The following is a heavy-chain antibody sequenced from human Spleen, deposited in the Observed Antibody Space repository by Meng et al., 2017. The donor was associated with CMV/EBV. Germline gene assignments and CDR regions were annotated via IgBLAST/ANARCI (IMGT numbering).Heavy chain of an antibody. Sequence: ASVKVSCKASGYTFTSYYMHWVRQAAGQGLEWMGSMNPNSGNADYAQKFQGRVTMTRDSSISTAYMELSSLRSEDTAMYYCARGSEDYWGQGTLVTVSS. V-gene: IGHV1-8*02. CDR3: ARGSEDY. J-gene: IGHJ4*02. D-gene: IGHD6-19*01. CDR2: MNPNSGNA. CDR1: GYTFTSYY.